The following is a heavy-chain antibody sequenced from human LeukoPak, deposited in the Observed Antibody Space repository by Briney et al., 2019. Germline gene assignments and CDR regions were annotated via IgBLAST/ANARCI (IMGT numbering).Heavy chain of an antibody. CDR2: INQDGSEM. CDR1: GFTFSTYW. Sequence: PGESLRLSCAASGFTFSTYWMSWVRQAPGKGLEWVANINQDGSEMYYVDSVKGRFTISRDNAQNSLYLQMNSLRAEDTAVYCCARDQLVVRGVIGYWGQRTLVTVSS. CDR3: ARDQLVVRGVIGY. J-gene: IGHJ4*02. V-gene: IGHV3-7*04. D-gene: IGHD3-10*01.